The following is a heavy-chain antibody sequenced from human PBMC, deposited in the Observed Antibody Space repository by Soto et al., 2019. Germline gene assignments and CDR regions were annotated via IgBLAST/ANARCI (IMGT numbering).Heavy chain of an antibody. D-gene: IGHD7-27*01. J-gene: IGHJ6*03. CDR3: AREGTGDQYYYYYMDV. CDR2: ISSSSSYI. V-gene: IGHV3-21*01. Sequence: GESLKISCAASGFTFSSYSMNWVRQAPGKGLEWVSSISSSSSYIYYADSVKGRFTISRDNAKNSLYLQMNSLRAEDTAVYYCAREGTGDQYYYYYMDVWGKGTTVTVSS. CDR1: GFTFSSYS.